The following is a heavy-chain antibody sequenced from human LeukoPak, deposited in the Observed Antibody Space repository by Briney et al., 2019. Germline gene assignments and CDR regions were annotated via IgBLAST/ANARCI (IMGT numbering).Heavy chain of an antibody. CDR3: ARGPTTVTLPGFDY. Sequence: PSETLSLTCAVYGGSFSGYYWSWIRQPPGKGLEWIGEINHSGSTNYNPSLKSRVTISVDTSKNQFSLKLSSVTAADTAVYYCARGPTTVTLPGFDYWGQGTLVTVSS. D-gene: IGHD4-17*01. J-gene: IGHJ4*02. CDR2: INHSGST. CDR1: GGSFSGYY. V-gene: IGHV4-34*01.